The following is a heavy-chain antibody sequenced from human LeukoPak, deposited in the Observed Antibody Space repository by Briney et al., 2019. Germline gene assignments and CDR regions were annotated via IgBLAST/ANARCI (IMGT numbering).Heavy chain of an antibody. V-gene: IGHV4-61*02. J-gene: IGHJ3*02. CDR3: ARDGISTIFGVVITTDAFDI. D-gene: IGHD3-3*01. CDR2: IYTSGST. Sequence: SETLSLTCTVSGGSISSGSYYWSWIRQPAGKGLEWIGRIYTSGSTNYNPSLKSRVTISVDTSKNQFSLKLSSVTAADTAVYYCARDGISTIFGVVITTDAFDIWGQGTMVTVPS. CDR1: GGSISSGSYY.